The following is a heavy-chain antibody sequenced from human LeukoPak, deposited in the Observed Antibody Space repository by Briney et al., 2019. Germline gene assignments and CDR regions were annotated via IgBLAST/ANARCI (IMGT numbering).Heavy chain of an antibody. J-gene: IGHJ3*02. CDR1: GYTFTSYV. CDR3: ATVRYRAFDI. Sequence: ASVKVSCKASGYTFTSYVISGLRQPPEKGLEWMGGFDPEDGETIYAQKFQGRVTMTEDTSTDTAYMELSSLRSEDTAVYYCATVRYRAFDIWGQGTMVTVSS. V-gene: IGHV1-24*01. D-gene: IGHD3-9*01. CDR2: FDPEDGET.